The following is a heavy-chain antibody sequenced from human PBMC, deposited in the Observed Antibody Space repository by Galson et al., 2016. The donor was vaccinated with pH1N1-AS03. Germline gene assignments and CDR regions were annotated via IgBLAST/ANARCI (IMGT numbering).Heavy chain of an antibody. Sequence: SLRLSCAVSGFTFSGYGMHWVRQAPGKGLEWVAVISYDESHRYYADSVKGRFTASRDNSKNTLYMQMNSLRTEDTAVYYCAKDAMSGGIVVLYNWFDSWGPGTLVTVSS. CDR3: AKDAMSGGIVVLYNWFDS. CDR2: ISYDESHR. D-gene: IGHD3-16*02. J-gene: IGHJ5*01. V-gene: IGHV3-30*18. CDR1: GFTFSGYG.